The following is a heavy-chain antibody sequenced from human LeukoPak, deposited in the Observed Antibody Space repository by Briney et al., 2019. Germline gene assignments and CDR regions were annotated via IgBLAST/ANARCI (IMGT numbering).Heavy chain of an antibody. J-gene: IGHJ4*02. CDR3: ARAADYGDYYFDY. D-gene: IGHD4-17*01. V-gene: IGHV4-59*12. CDR1: VASISSYY. Sequence: SETLSLTCTVSVASISSYYWSWIRQPPWKGLEWIASRHYRGTTNYNPSLESRVTISVDRSKNQFSLKLSSVTAADTAVYYCARAADYGDYYFDYWGQGTLVTVSS. CDR2: RHYRGTT.